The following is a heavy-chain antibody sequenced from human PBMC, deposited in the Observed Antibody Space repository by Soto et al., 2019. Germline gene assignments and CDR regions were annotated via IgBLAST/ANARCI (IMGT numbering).Heavy chain of an antibody. Sequence: QVQLEQSGAEVKKPGASVKVSCKASGYTFTGYYMHWVRQAPGQGLEWMGWINPNSGGTNYAQKFQGWVTMTRDTSISTAYMELSRLRSDDTAVYYCARSVAGRGVYYYYGMDVWGQGTTVTVSS. CDR2: INPNSGGT. V-gene: IGHV1-2*04. J-gene: IGHJ6*02. CDR1: GYTFTGYY. CDR3: ARSVAGRGVYYYYGMDV. D-gene: IGHD6-19*01.